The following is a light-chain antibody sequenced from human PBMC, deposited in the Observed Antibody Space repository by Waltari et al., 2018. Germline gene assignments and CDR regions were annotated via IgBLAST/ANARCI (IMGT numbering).Light chain of an antibody. CDR3: QQSYSMFALT. J-gene: IGKJ4*01. CDR2: AAS. V-gene: IGKV1-39*01. Sequence: DIQMTQSPSSLSASVGDRVTITCRASQSIATYLSWYQKKPGKAPKFLFYAASGLQGGVPSRFSGSGSGTDFTLTISSLQPEDFATYYCQQSYSMFALTFGGGTKVEIK. CDR1: QSIATY.